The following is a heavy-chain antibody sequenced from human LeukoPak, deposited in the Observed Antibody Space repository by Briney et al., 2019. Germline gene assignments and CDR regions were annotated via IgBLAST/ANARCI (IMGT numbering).Heavy chain of an antibody. CDR2: IKSKTDGGTT. J-gene: IGHJ4*02. CDR1: GFTFSNAW. Sequence: GGSLRLSCAASGFTFSNAWMSWVRQAPGKGLEWVGRIKSKTDGGTTDYAAPVKGRFTISRDDSKNTLYLQMNSLKTEDTAVYYCTTDPPRRGYYFDYWGQGTLVTVSS. CDR3: TTDPPRRGYYFDY. V-gene: IGHV3-15*01. D-gene: IGHD3-10*01.